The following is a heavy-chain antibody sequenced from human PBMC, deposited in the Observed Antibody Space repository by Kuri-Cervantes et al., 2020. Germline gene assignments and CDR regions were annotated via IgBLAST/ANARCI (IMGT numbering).Heavy chain of an antibody. V-gene: IGHV1-24*01. CDR2: FDPEDGET. J-gene: IGHJ5*02. CDR1: GYTLTTLS. CDR3: ARVIYVRQQLVRGRRSNWFDP. D-gene: IGHD6-13*01. Sequence: ASVKVSCKVSGYTLTTLSMHWVRQAPGKGLEWMGGFDPEDGETIYAQKFQGRVTMTEETSTDTAYMELSSLRSDDTAVYYCARVIYVRQQLVRGRRSNWFDPWGQGTLVTVSS.